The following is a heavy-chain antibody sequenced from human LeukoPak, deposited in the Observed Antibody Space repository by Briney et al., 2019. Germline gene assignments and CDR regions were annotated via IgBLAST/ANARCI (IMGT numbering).Heavy chain of an antibody. CDR1: GFTFSSYG. J-gene: IGHJ5*02. V-gene: IGHV3-33*01. Sequence: PGGSLRLSCAASGFTFSSYGMHWVRQAPGKGLEWVAVIWYDGSNKYYADSVKGRFTISRDNSKNTLYLQMNSLRAEDTAVYYCASSSSWWVAENWFDPWGQGTLVTVSS. CDR2: IWYDGSNK. D-gene: IGHD6-13*01. CDR3: ASSSSWWVAENWFDP.